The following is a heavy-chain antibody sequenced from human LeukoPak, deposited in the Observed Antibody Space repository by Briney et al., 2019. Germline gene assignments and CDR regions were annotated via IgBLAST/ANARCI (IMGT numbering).Heavy chain of an antibody. CDR2: ISSSGLTI. CDR3: ATTTLRSLAYHYLDV. J-gene: IGHJ6*03. V-gene: IGHV3-48*03. D-gene: IGHD3-3*01. Sequence: GGSLRLSCAASGFIFSDYEMNWVRQAPQRGLDWVSYISSSGLTITYSDSVKSRCSISRDDAKKSLYLQMNSLRAEDTAVYYCATTTLRSLAYHYLDVWGKGNTVTVSS. CDR1: GFIFSDYE.